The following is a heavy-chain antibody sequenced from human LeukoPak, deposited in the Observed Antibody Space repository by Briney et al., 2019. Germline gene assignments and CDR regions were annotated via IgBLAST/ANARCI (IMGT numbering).Heavy chain of an antibody. V-gene: IGHV4-39*01. CDR3: ARRLALGTYDY. CDR1: GGSISSSSYY. J-gene: IGHJ4*02. Sequence: SETLSLTCTVSGGSISSSSYYWGWIRQPPGKGLEWIGTIYYRGSTYYNPSLKSRVTISVDTSKNQFSLKLSSVTAADTAVYYCARRLALGTYDYWGQGTLATVSS. D-gene: IGHD1-26*01. CDR2: IYYRGST.